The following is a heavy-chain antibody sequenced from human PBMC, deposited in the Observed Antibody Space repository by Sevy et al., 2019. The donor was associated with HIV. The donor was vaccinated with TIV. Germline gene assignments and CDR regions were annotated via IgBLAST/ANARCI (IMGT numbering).Heavy chain of an antibody. CDR2: FDPEDGET. J-gene: IGHJ4*02. CDR3: ATGGNLDYYDSSPPAY. Sequence: ASVKVSCKVSGYTLTELSMHWVRRAPGKGLEWMGGFDPEDGETIYAQKFQGRVTMTEDTSTDTAYMELSSLRSEDTAVYYCATGGNLDYYDSSPPAYWGQGTLVTVSS. D-gene: IGHD3-22*01. V-gene: IGHV1-24*01. CDR1: GYTLTELS.